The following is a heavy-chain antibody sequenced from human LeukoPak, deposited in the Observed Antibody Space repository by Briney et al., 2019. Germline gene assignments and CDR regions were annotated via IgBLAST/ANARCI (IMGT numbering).Heavy chain of an antibody. CDR3: ARVSGQFYFYYYMDV. CDR1: GYSISSGYY. CDR2: MYYSGST. Sequence: SETLSLTCTVSGYSISSGYYWGWIRQPPGKGLEWIGSMYYSGSTYYNPSLKSRVTISVDTSKNQFSLRLSSVTAADTAVYYCARVSGQFYFYYYMDVWGKGTTVTISS. J-gene: IGHJ6*03. D-gene: IGHD6-19*01. V-gene: IGHV4-38-2*02.